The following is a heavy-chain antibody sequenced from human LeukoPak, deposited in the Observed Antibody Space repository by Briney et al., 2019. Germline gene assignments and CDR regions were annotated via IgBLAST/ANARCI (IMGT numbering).Heavy chain of an antibody. CDR1: GFTFSNYW. Sequence: GGSLRLSCAASGFTFSNYWMTWVRQAPGKGLEWVASLGEDGGEKHYVDSVKGRFTISRDNGKNSLYLQMNSLRAEDTAVYYCARDRDRFFDYWGQGTLLTVSS. V-gene: IGHV3-7*04. D-gene: IGHD3-10*01. J-gene: IGHJ4*02. CDR3: ARDRDRFFDY. CDR2: LGEDGGEK.